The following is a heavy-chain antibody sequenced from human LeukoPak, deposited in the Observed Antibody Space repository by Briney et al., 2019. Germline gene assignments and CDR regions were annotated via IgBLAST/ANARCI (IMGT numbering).Heavy chain of an antibody. CDR1: GFTFSSYW. D-gene: IGHD1-7*01. CDR2: IKQDGSEK. CDR3: ARDGNWNYGEHSDAFDI. J-gene: IGHJ3*02. Sequence: GGSLRLSCAASGFTFSSYWMSWVRQAPGKGLEWVANIKQDGSEKYYVDSVKGRFTISRDNAKNSLYLQMNSLRAEGTAVYYCARDGNWNYGEHSDAFDIWGQGTMVTVSS. V-gene: IGHV3-7*01.